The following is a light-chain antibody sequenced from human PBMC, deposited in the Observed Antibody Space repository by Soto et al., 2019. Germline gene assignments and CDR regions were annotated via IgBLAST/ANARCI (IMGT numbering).Light chain of an antibody. Sequence: QSALTQPASVSGSAGQSISISCTGTSSDVGGYNYVSWYQQHPGKVPRLMIYEVSNRPSGVSIRFSGSKSGNTASLTISGLQAEDEADYYCSSYTSSNTLVVFGSGTQLTVL. CDR3: SSYTSSNTLVV. V-gene: IGLV2-14*01. CDR1: SSDVGGYNY. J-gene: IGLJ7*01. CDR2: EVS.